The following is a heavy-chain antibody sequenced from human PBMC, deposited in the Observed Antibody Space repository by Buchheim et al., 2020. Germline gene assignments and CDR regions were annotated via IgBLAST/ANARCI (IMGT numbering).Heavy chain of an antibody. CDR1: GGSINSDTYY. J-gene: IGHJ6*03. Sequence: QVQLQESGPGLVKPSQTLSLTCTVSGGSINSDTYYWSWIRPHPGKGLELIGYIYYDGRASYTPSFQSRVSMLLDKSRNRSSLRLTSVTAADTAMYFCARQPIPSTPHRHYYYVDVWGTGTT. CDR3: ARQPIPSTPHRHYYYVDV. CDR2: IYYDGRA. V-gene: IGHV4-31*03. D-gene: IGHD1-14*01.